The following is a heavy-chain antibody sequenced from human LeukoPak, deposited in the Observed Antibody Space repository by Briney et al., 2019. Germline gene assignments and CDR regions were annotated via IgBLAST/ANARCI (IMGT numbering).Heavy chain of an antibody. V-gene: IGHV3-23*01. J-gene: IGHJ5*02. CDR2: ISGSGGTT. CDR1: GFTISTYA. Sequence: GGSLRLSCVASGFTISTYAISWVRQAPGKGLEWVSVISGSGGTTNYADSVKGRFTISRDNSKNTLYLQMNSLRAEDTAVYYCAREKIAYYDNSGRGWFDPWGQGTLVTVSS. D-gene: IGHD3-22*01. CDR3: AREKIAYYDNSGRGWFDP.